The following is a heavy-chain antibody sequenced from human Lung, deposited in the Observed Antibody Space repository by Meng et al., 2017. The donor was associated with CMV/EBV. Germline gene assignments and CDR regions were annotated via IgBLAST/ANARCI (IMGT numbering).Heavy chain of an antibody. CDR3: ARSGIGSSPLNSFDY. D-gene: IGHD6-6*01. CDR2: ISSSSTTI. Sequence: GGSLRLXCAASGFTFDDYAMHWARQVPGKGLEWVSFISSSSTTIYYADSVKGRFTISRDNAKNSLFLQMNSLRAEDTAVYFCARSGIGSSPLNSFDYWGQGTLVTVSS. J-gene: IGHJ4*02. V-gene: IGHV3-48*04. CDR1: GFTFDDYA.